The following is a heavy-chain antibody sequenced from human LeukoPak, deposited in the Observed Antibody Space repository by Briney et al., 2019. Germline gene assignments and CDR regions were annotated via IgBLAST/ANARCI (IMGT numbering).Heavy chain of an antibody. V-gene: IGHV3-72*01. CDR2: IRNKAESYRT. J-gene: IGHJ4*02. Sequence: GGSLRLSCASSGFSFSDHYMDWVRQAPGRGLEWVGRIRNKAESYRTEYAASVKGRFSVSRDDSKSSVYLQMNSLKNADTAVYYCADVGAGGDYWGQGTLVTVSS. D-gene: IGHD3-16*01. CDR3: ADVGAGGDY. CDR1: GFSFSDHY.